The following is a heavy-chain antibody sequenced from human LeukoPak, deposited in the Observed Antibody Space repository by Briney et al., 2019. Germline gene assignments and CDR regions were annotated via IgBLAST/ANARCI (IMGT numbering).Heavy chain of an antibody. D-gene: IGHD3-22*01. CDR3: TRNQYYDSSGYYHNWFDP. J-gene: IGHJ5*02. CDR1: GGSISSYY. Sequence: SETLSLTCTVSGGSISSYYWSWIRQPPGKGLEWIGYIYYSGSTNYNPSLKSRVTISIDTSKNKFSPKLSSVTAADTALYYCTRNQYYDSSGYYHNWFDPWGQGTLVTVSS. CDR2: IYYSGST. V-gene: IGHV4-59*01.